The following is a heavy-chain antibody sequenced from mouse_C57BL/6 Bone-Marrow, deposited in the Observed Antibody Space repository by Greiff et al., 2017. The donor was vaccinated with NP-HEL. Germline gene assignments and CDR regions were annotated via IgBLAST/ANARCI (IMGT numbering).Heavy chain of an antibody. V-gene: IGHV7-3*01. CDR2: IRNKANGYTT. J-gene: IGHJ2*01. Sequence: DVQLVESGGGLVQPGGSLSLSCAASGFTFTDYYMSWVRQPPGKALEWLGFIRNKANGYTTEYSASVKGRFTISRDNSQSILYLQMNALRAEDSATYYCARYGDYVYYFDYWGQGTTLTVSS. CDR1: GFTFTDYY. D-gene: IGHD2-4*01. CDR3: ARYGDYVYYFDY.